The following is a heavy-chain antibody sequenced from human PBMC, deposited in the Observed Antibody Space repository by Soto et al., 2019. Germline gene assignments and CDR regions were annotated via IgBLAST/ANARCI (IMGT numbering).Heavy chain of an antibody. D-gene: IGHD1-26*01. Sequence: GGSLRLSCAASGFTFSSYSMNWVRQAPGKGLEWVSSISSSSSYIYYADSVKGRFTISRDNSKNTLYLQMNSLRAEDTAVYYCARDVREWEVSNYYYGMDVWGQGTTVTVSS. J-gene: IGHJ6*02. V-gene: IGHV3-21*01. CDR1: GFTFSSYS. CDR3: ARDVREWEVSNYYYGMDV. CDR2: ISSSSSYI.